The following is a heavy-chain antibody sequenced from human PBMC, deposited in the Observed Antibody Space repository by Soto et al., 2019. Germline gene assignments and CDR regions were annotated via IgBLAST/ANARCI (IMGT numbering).Heavy chain of an antibody. CDR3: AKDGPEDIVVVPAAMRYFDY. CDR1: GFTFSSYG. D-gene: IGHD2-2*01. CDR2: ISYDGSNK. J-gene: IGHJ4*02. V-gene: IGHV3-30*18. Sequence: GGSLRLSCAASGFTFSSYGMHWVRQAPGKGLEWVAVISYDGSNKYYADSVKGRFTISRDNSKNTLYLQMNSLRAEDTAVYYCAKDGPEDIVVVPAAMRYFDYCGQGTLVTVSS.